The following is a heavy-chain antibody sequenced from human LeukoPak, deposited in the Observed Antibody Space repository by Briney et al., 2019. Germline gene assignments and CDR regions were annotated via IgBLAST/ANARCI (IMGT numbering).Heavy chain of an antibody. CDR1: GFTFSSYG. J-gene: IGHJ4*02. CDR3: AKDYYDSSGLFDY. D-gene: IGHD3-22*01. Sequence: PGGALSLSCAASGFTFSSYGMHWVRQAPGKGLEGVAFIRYDGSNKYYADSVKGRFTISRDNSKNTLYLQMNSLRAEDTAVYYCAKDYYDSSGLFDYWGQGTLVTVSS. V-gene: IGHV3-30*02. CDR2: IRYDGSNK.